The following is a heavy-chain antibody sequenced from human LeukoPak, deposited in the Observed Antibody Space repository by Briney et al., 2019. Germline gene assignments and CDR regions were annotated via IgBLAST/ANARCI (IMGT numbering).Heavy chain of an antibody. CDR2: ISYDGSNK. V-gene: IGHV3-30-3*01. CDR1: GFPFSSYA. CDR3: AKDDYRTGYSSGWYPFDY. Sequence: GGSLRLSCAASGFPFSSYAMHWVRQAPGKGLEWVSVISYDGSNKYYTDSVKGRFTISRDNSKNTLYLQMDSLRAEDTAVYYCAKDDYRTGYSSGWYPFDYWGQGTLVTVSS. J-gene: IGHJ4*02. D-gene: IGHD6-19*01.